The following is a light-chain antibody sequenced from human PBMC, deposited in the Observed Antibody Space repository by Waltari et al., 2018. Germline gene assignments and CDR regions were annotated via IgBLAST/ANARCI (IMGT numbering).Light chain of an antibody. CDR2: DAS. J-gene: IGKJ4*02. CDR3: QQRSNWPLT. Sequence: IVFTKSPATLSLSPGERATLSCRASQSVSSYLAWYQQKPGQAPRLLIYDASNKATGIPARFSGSGSGTDFTLTISSLEPEDFAVYYCQQRSNWPLTFGGGTKVEIK. V-gene: IGKV3-11*01. CDR1: QSVSSY.